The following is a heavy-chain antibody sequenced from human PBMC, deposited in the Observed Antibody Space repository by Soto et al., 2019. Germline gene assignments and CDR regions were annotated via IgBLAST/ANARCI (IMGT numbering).Heavy chain of an antibody. Sequence: QVQLVESGGGVVQPGRSLRLSCAASGFTFSSYGMHWVRQAPGKGLEWVAVISYDGSNKYYADSVKGRFTISRDNSKNTLYLQMNSLIAEDTAVYYCAKMPFSQWLDDYWGQGTLVTVSS. D-gene: IGHD6-19*01. V-gene: IGHV3-30*18. CDR2: ISYDGSNK. CDR3: AKMPFSQWLDDY. J-gene: IGHJ4*02. CDR1: GFTFSSYG.